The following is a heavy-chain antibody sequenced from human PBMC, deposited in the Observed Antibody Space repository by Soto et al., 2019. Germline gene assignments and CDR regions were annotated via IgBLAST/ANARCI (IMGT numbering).Heavy chain of an antibody. CDR1: GGSISSSNW. CDR3: ARDLTGRGIFIDY. J-gene: IGHJ4*02. Sequence: QVQLQESGPGLVKPSGTLSLTCAVSGGSISSSNWWSWVRQPPGTGLEWIGEIYHSGSTNYNPSLKSRVTISVDKSTNQFSLKLSSVTAADTAVYYCARDLTGRGIFIDYWGQGTLVTVSS. V-gene: IGHV4-4*02. CDR2: IYHSGST. D-gene: IGHD1-20*01.